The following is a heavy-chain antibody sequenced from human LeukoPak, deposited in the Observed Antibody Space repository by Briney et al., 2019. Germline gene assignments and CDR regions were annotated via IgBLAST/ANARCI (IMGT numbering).Heavy chain of an antibody. Sequence: ASVKVSSKASGYTFTGHYIHWVRQAPGQGLEWMGWVNPNSGGTNYAQKFQGRVTMTRDTSISTAYMDLSSLRSDDTAVYYCARDNYGIGDYWGQGTLVTVSS. CDR1: GYTFTGHY. CDR2: VNPNSGGT. D-gene: IGHD4-11*01. V-gene: IGHV1-2*02. J-gene: IGHJ4*02. CDR3: ARDNYGIGDY.